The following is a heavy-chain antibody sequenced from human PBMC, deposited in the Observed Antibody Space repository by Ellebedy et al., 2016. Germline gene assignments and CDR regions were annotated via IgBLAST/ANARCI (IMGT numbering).Heavy chain of an antibody. J-gene: IGHJ4*02. CDR3: RQGHYADY. Sequence: GGSLRLXXVVSGLNFDTFFMTWVRQAPGKGLEWVATINAHSDDTRLADSVKGRFTVSRDNPRKTVYLRMNNLRVEDTARYYCRQGHYADYWGQGTLVTVSS. CDR2: INAHSDDT. CDR1: GLNFDTFF. V-gene: IGHV3-23*01.